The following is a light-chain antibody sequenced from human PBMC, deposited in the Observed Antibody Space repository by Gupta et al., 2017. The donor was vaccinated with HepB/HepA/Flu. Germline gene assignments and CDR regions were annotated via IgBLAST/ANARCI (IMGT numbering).Light chain of an antibody. V-gene: IGLV2-23*02. Sequence: QSALTPPASVSGSPGQSLPISCTGTSSDVGNYKFASWYQQHPGKAPKLLIYEVTKRPSGVSYRFSGSKSGNTASLTISGLQAEDEGDYFCYSHAGRKVFGGGTKLTVL. CDR3: YSHAGRKV. CDR1: SSDVGNYKF. CDR2: EVT. J-gene: IGLJ2*01.